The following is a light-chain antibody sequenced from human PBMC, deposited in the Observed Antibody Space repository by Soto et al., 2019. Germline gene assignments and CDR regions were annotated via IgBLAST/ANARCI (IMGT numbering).Light chain of an antibody. CDR3: QQTFGKPLVT. CDR2: DAS. CDR1: QSISRW. J-gene: IGKJ5*01. Sequence: DIQMTQSPSTLSASVGDTVTITCRASQSISRWLAWYQQKPGKAPKLLIYDASSLESGVPSRFSGSGSGTEFTLTISSLQPEDFAIYYCQQTFGKPLVTFGQGTRLEIK. V-gene: IGKV1-5*01.